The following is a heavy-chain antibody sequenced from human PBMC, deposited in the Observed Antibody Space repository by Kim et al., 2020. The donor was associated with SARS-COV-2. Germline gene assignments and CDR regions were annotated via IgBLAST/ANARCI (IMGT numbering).Heavy chain of an antibody. J-gene: IGHJ4*02. CDR2: T. Sequence: TSYADSVKGRFTITRDNAKNTLYLQMNSLRAEDTAVYYCVYAARKYYFDYWGQGTLVTVSS. V-gene: IGHV3-74*01. D-gene: IGHD3-16*01. CDR3: VYAARKYYFDY.